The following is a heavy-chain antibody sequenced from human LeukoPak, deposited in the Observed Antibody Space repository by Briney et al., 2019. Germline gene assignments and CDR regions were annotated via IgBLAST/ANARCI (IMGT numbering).Heavy chain of an antibody. Sequence: GGSLRLSCGDSGFILRGHTMHWVRQAPGKGLEWVAVISYDGSKKFYADSVKGRFTISRDISKSTLYLHVNSLRAEDTALYYCAREGGNSSSWGYFDYWGQGTLVTVSS. D-gene: IGHD6-13*01. V-gene: IGHV3-30*04. CDR3: AREGGNSSSWGYFDY. CDR2: ISYDGSKK. J-gene: IGHJ4*02. CDR1: GFILRGHT.